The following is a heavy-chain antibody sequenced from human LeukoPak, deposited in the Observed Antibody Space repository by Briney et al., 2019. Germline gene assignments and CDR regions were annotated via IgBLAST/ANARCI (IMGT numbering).Heavy chain of an antibody. J-gene: IGHJ3*02. CDR1: GGSISSYY. CDR2: SYYSGST. CDR3: ARQSIAARRAFDI. D-gene: IGHD6-6*01. Sequence: PSETLSLTCSVSGGSISSYYWSWIRQPPGKGLEYIGYSYYSGSTDYNPSLKSRVTISVDTSNQFSLMLTSVTAADTAVYYCARQSIAARRAFDIWGQGTMVTVSS. V-gene: IGHV4-59*08.